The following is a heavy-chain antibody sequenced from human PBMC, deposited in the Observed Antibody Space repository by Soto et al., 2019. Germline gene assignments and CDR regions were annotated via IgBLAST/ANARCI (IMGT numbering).Heavy chain of an antibody. D-gene: IGHD4-17*01. CDR2: ISGSGTTI. Sequence: EVQLVESGGGLVQPGGSLRLSCAAAGFTFGSYNMDWVRQAPGKGLEWLSYISGSGTTIYYADSVRGRFTTSRDNAKNSLYLLMNSLRDEDTAVYYCARDQTTGWFDPWGQGTVVTVSS. CDR3: ARDQTTGWFDP. J-gene: IGHJ5*02. V-gene: IGHV3-48*02. CDR1: GFTFGSYN.